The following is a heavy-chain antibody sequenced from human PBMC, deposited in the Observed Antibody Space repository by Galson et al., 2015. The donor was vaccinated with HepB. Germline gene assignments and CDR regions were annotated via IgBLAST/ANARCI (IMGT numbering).Heavy chain of an antibody. Sequence: SLRLSCAASGFTFSSYSMNWVRQAPGKGLEWVSSISSSSSYIYYADSVKGRFTISRDNAKNSLYLQMDSLRAEDTAVYYCARDEDDILTGSMWGNWFDPWGQGTLVTVSS. CDR2: ISSSSSYI. J-gene: IGHJ5*02. D-gene: IGHD3-9*01. CDR1: GFTFSSYS. CDR3: ARDEDDILTGSMWGNWFDP. V-gene: IGHV3-21*01.